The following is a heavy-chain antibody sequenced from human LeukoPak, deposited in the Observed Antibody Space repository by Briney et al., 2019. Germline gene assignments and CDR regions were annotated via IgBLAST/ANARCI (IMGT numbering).Heavy chain of an antibody. Sequence: GESLKISCKGSGYSFTSYWIGWVRQMPGKGLEWMGIIYPGDSDTRYSPSFQGQVTISADKSISTAYLQWSSLKASDTAMYYCARAGYSSSWGGGAFDYWGQGTLVTVSS. CDR2: IYPGDSDT. J-gene: IGHJ4*02. CDR1: GYSFTSYW. D-gene: IGHD6-6*01. CDR3: ARAGYSSSWGGGAFDY. V-gene: IGHV5-51*01.